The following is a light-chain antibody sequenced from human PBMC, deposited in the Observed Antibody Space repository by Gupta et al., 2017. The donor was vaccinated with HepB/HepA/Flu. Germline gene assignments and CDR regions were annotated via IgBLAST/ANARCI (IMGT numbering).Light chain of an antibody. V-gene: IGLV3-1*01. J-gene: IGLJ2*01. Sequence: YELIQPPSLSVSPGYTASITCSGNKLGDKYACWYQQKPGQSPVLVIYQDSKRPSGIPERFSGSNSGNTATLTISGTQALDEADYYCQAWDSSTVVFGGGTRLTVL. CDR1: KLGDKY. CDR3: QAWDSSTVV. CDR2: QDS.